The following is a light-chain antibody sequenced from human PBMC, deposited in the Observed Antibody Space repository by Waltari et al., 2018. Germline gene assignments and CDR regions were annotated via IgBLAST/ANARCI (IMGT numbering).Light chain of an antibody. CDR2: GVS. J-gene: IGLJ2*01. Sequence: QSAPTQPPSVSGSPGQSVTISCTGTSSDVGGYNCVSWYQQHPGKAPKLMIYGVSNRPSGVSDRFSGSKSGNTASLTISGLQAEDEADYYCCSYTTSSTFLFGGGTRLTVL. CDR1: SSDVGGYNC. V-gene: IGLV2-14*01. CDR3: CSYTTSSTFL.